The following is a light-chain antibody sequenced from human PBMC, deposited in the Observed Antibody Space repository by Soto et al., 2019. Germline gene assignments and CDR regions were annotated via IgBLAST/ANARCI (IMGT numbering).Light chain of an antibody. CDR1: SSDVGGYNY. V-gene: IGLV2-14*01. CDR3: SSYTSSSTHYV. Sequence: QSALTQPASVSGSPGQSITISCTGTSSDVGGYNYVSWYQQHPGKAPKLMIYEVSNRPSGVSNRFSGSKSGNTASLTISGLXAEDEAAYYCSSYTSSSTHYVFGTGTKVTVL. J-gene: IGLJ1*01. CDR2: EVS.